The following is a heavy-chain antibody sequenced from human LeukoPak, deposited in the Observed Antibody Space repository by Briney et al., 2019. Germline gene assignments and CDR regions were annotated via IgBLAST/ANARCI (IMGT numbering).Heavy chain of an antibody. CDR1: GGSISGYY. J-gene: IGHJ4*02. CDR2: IYYSGNT. D-gene: IGHD6-13*01. Sequence: TSETLSLTCTVSGGSISGYYWSWIRQPPGKGLEWIGYIYYSGNTNYNPSLKSRVTMSVDKSKNQFSLKLSSVTAADTAVYYCASAEPRGIIWYPYWGQGTLVTVSS. CDR3: ASAEPRGIIWYPY. V-gene: IGHV4-59*12.